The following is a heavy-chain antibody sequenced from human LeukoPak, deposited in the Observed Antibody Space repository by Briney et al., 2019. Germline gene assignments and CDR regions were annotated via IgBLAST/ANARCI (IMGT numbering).Heavy chain of an antibody. CDR1: GFTFSDYS. V-gene: IGHV3-48*01. CDR2: INAFSSAI. J-gene: IGHJ6*02. CDR3: ARDYGSGDQTYYYYYGMDV. Sequence: GGSLRLSCAASGFTFSDYSMNWVRQAPGKGPEWVCYINAFSSAIYYADSVKGRFTISRENAKSSLSLQMNSLRAEDTAVYYCARDYGSGDQTYYYYYGMDVWGQGTTVTVSS. D-gene: IGHD3-10*01.